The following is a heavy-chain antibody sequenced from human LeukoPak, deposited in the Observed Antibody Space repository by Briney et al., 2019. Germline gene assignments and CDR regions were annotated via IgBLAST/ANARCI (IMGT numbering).Heavy chain of an antibody. D-gene: IGHD3-10*01. CDR1: GYIFTNYW. Sequence: GECLKISCKGFGYIFTNYWISWVRHMPGKGLVWMGRIDPSDSYTNYSPSFQGHVTISADKSIRTAYLQWSSLRASDTAIYYCARGERSLDYWGQGTLVTVSS. V-gene: IGHV5-10-1*01. CDR3: ARGERSLDY. CDR2: IDPSDSYT. J-gene: IGHJ4*02.